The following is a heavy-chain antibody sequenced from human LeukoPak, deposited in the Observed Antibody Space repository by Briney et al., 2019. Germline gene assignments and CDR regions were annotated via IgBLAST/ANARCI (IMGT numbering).Heavy chain of an antibody. V-gene: IGHV3-30*03. CDR1: GFTFSSYG. CDR2: ISYDGSNK. CDR3: ARDIVEFVGGATPHPVHAFDI. D-gene: IGHD1-26*01. Sequence: GGSLRLSCAASGFTFSSYGMHWVRQAPGKGLEWVAVISYDGSNKYYADSVKGRFTISRDNSKNTLYLQMNSLRAEDTAVYYCARDIVEFVGGATPHPVHAFDIWGQGTMVTVSS. J-gene: IGHJ3*02.